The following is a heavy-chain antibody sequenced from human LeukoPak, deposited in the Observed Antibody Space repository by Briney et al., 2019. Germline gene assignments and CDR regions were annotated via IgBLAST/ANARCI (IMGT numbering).Heavy chain of an antibody. CDR1: GYTFTDYY. V-gene: IGHV1-2*02. J-gene: IGHJ4*02. D-gene: IGHD1-7*01. Sequence: ASVKVSCKPSGYTFTDYYIHWVRQAPGQGLEWMGWINPNSGGTNYPQKFRGRVTVTRDTSITTAYMELSSLRSDDTAAYYCARGLEAGNTAPHFDYWGQGTLVTVSS. CDR2: INPNSGGT. CDR3: ARGLEAGNTAPHFDY.